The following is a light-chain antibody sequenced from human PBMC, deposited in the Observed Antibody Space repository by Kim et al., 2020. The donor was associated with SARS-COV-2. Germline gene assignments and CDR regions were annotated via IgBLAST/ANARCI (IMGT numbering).Light chain of an antibody. J-gene: IGKJ2*01. CDR2: GAS. CDR3: QHYGTSPRIT. V-gene: IGKV3-20*01. CDR1: QETDNCY. Sequence: PRERATLSCKTSQETDNCYLAWYQQHRGQAPRLLIYGASNRATGVPDRFSGSASGTEFTLTISGLETEDFAVYYCQHYGTSPRITFGQGTKVDIK.